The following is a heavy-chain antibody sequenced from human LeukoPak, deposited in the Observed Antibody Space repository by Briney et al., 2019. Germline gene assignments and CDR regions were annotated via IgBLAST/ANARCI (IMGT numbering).Heavy chain of an antibody. D-gene: IGHD1-26*01. CDR1: GFTFSTYG. V-gene: IGHV3-30*02. J-gene: IGHJ4*02. Sequence: GGSLTLSCAASGFTFSTYGMHWVRQAPGKGLEWVAFIRYDGSNKYYADSVKGQFTISRDNSKNTLYLQMNSLRAEDTAVYSCSKDLSPMVGSKIFDYWGQGTLVTVSS. CDR3: SKDLSPMVGSKIFDY. CDR2: IRYDGSNK.